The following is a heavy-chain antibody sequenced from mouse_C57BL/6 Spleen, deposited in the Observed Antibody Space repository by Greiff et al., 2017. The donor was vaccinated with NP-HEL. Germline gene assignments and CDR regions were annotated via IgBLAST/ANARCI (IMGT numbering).Heavy chain of an antibody. CDR2: IYPGSGST. Sequence: VQLQQPGAELVKPGASVKMSCKASGYTFTSYWITWVKQRPGQGLEWIGDIYPGSGSTNYNEKFKSKATLTVDTSSSTAYMQLSSLTSEDSAVYYCARSELDWDYFDYWGQGTTLTVSS. CDR3: ARSELDWDYFDY. D-gene: IGHD4-1*01. J-gene: IGHJ2*01. CDR1: GYTFTSYW. V-gene: IGHV1-55*01.